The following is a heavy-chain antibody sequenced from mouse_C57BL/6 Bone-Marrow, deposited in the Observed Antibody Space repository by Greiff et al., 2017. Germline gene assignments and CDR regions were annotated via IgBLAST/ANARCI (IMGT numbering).Heavy chain of an antibody. Sequence: VQLQQSGAELVKPGASVKLSCTASGFNIKDYYMHWVKQRTEQGLEWIGRIDPEDGETKYAPKFQGKATITEATSSNTAYLRLSSLTSEDTAVYYCARGDYESWFAYWGQGTLVTVSA. CDR1: GFNIKDYY. D-gene: IGHD2-4*01. CDR3: ARGDYESWFAY. CDR2: IDPEDGET. J-gene: IGHJ3*01. V-gene: IGHV14-2*01.